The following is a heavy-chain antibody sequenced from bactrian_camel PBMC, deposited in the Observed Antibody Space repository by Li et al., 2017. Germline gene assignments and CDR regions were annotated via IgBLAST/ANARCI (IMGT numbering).Heavy chain of an antibody. CDR3: AAFCSGGYWSFKY. D-gene: IGHD2*01. CDR2: IDNNGVG. CDR1: AYTYVGNC. Sequence: HVQLVESGGNSVQAGGSQRLSCVADAYTYVGNCMGCFRQAPGKAREGVAAIDNNGVGSYTDSVRSRFTISKDNVENANTLYLQMNSLKPEDTAIYYCAAFCSGGYWSFKYWGQGTQVTVS. V-gene: IGHV3S53*01. J-gene: IGHJ4*01.